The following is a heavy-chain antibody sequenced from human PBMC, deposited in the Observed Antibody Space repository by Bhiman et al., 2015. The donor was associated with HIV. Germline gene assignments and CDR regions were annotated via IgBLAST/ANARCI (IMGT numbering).Heavy chain of an antibody. D-gene: IGHD7-27*01. J-gene: IGHJ3*01. CDR3: TRELGIQSFDL. CDR1: GFTFSDYY. CDR2: ISSSGGTT. V-gene: IGHV3-11*04. Sequence: QVQLVESGGDLVKPGGSLRLSCAASGFTFSDYYMSWIRQAPGKGLEWVSYISSSGGTTYYVDSVKGRFTISRDNAKNSLYLQMNSLRAEDTALYYCTRELGIQSFDLWGRGTMVTVSS.